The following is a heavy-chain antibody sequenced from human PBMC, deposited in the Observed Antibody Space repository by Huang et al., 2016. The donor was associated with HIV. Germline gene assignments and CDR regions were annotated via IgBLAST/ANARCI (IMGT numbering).Heavy chain of an antibody. Sequence: QVQLQQWGAELLKPSETLSRTCAVSGGSFSGHYWTWISQPPGRGLEWIGEISDSGSTPYNPSLKSRVTISGDTSQSQFSLKLNSVTAADTAIYYCARMFKYDSGGYWGNDAFDIWGQGTMVTVSS. V-gene: IGHV4-34*02. J-gene: IGHJ3*02. D-gene: IGHD3-22*01. CDR2: ISDSGST. CDR1: GGSFSGHY. CDR3: ARMFKYDSGGYWGNDAFDI.